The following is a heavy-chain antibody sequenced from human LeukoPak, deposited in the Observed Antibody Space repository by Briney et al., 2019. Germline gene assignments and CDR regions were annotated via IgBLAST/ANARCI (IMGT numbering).Heavy chain of an antibody. CDR3: ARRETSSGSFFDY. CDR1: GYGFTSYW. D-gene: IGHD1-26*01. CDR2: IYPGDSDT. V-gene: IGHV5-51*01. J-gene: IGHJ4*02. Sequence: GESLKISCKGSGYGFTSYWIGWVRQMPGKGLEWMGIIYPGDSDTRYSPSFQGQVTISADKSITTAYLQWSTLKASDTAMYYCARRETSSGSFFDYWGQGALVTVSS.